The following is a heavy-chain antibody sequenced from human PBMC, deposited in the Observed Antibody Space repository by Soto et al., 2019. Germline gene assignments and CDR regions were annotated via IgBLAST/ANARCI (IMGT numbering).Heavy chain of an antibody. CDR1: GFTFNTFG. D-gene: IGHD2-2*01. CDR3: AKSPNFYCSSYHCYKYYCDY. Sequence: GGSLRLSCAASGFTFNTFGMHWVRQAPGKGLEWVAVISYDGSDKYYSDSVRGRFTISRDNSMNTLYLQMNSLRTEDTAVYYCAKSPNFYCSSYHCYKYYCDYWGQGTLVTVS. J-gene: IGHJ4*02. V-gene: IGHV3-30*18. CDR2: ISYDGSDK.